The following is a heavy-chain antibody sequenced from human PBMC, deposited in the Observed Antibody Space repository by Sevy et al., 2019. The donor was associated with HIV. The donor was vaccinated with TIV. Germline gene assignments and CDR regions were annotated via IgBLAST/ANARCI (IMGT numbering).Heavy chain of an antibody. V-gene: IGHV3-21*01. D-gene: IGHD2-15*01. CDR2: ISSSSSYI. J-gene: IGHJ6*02. CDR3: ARVVAYCSGGSCFAGYYYGMDV. CDR1: GFTFSSYN. Sequence: GGSLRLSCAASGFTFSSYNMNWVRQAPGKGLEWVSSISSSSSYIYYADSVKGRFTISRDNAKDSLYLQMNTLRTEDTAAYYCARVVAYCSGGSCFAGYYYGMDVWGQGTTVTVSS.